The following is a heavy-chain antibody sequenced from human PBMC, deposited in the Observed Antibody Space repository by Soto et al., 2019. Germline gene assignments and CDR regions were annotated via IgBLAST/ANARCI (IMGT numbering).Heavy chain of an antibody. V-gene: IGHV4-61*01. CDR2: IYYSGST. J-gene: IGHJ4*02. Sequence: QVQLQESGPGLVKPSETLSLTCTVSGGSVSSGSYYWIWIRHPPGKGLEWIGYIYYSGSTKYNTYLKSRVTISVDTSKNQFSLKLSSVTAADTAVYYCARDLGIVSYWGQGTLVTVSS. CDR3: ARDLGIVSY. D-gene: IGHD7-27*01. CDR1: GGSVSSGSYY.